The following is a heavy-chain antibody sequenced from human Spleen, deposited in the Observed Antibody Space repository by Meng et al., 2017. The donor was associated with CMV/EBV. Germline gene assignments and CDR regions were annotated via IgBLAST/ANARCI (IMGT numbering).Heavy chain of an antibody. CDR3: VRDLSVVAGAIGAYDI. V-gene: IGHV4-59*01. CDR1: GGSISSYY. D-gene: IGHD2-2*01. CDR2: IYYSGST. Sequence: SETLSLTCTVSGGSISSYYWSWIRQPPGKGLEWIGYIYYSGSTNYNPSRRSRVTISVDTSKNQVSLRLSSVTAADTAFYYCVRDLSVVAGAIGAYDIWGQGTLVTVSS. J-gene: IGHJ3*02.